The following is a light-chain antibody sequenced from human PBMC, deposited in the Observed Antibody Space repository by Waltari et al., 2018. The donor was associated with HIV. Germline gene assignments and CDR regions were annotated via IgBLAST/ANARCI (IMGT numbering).Light chain of an antibody. J-gene: IGKJ2*01. CDR1: QSVVIY. CDR2: DAS. V-gene: IGKV3-11*01. CDR3: RQRSSWPNT. Sequence: DIVLTQSPAILSLSPGERATLSCRASQSVVIYLAWYQQKPGQAPRLLIYDASTRATGIPARFSGSGSGTDFTLTITSLEPEDFAVYYCRQRSSWPNTFGQGTKLEIK.